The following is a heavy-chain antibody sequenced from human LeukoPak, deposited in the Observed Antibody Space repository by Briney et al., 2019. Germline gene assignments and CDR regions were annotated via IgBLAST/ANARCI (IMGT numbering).Heavy chain of an antibody. D-gene: IGHD6-13*01. V-gene: IGHV3-48*02. CDR3: ARAGMVPYAFDM. J-gene: IGHJ3*02. CDR1: GFTFNSYS. Sequence: PGGSLRLSCAASGFTFNSYSMNWVRQAPGKGLEWVSYISSSSSTIYYADSVKGRLTISRDNANNSLYLQMNSLRDEDTAVYYCARAGMVPYAFDMWGQGTMVTVSS. CDR2: ISSSSSTI.